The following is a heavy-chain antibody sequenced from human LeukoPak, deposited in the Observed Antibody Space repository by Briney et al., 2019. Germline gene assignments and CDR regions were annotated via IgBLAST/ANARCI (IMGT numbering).Heavy chain of an antibody. D-gene: IGHD3-22*01. Sequence: ASVKVSCKASGYTFTSYGISWVRQAPGQGLEWMGWISAYNGNTNYAQKLQGRVTMTTDTSTSTAYMELRSLRSDDTAVYYCARENDSSGYVGAFDTWGQGTMVTVSS. CDR3: ARENDSSGYVGAFDT. CDR2: ISAYNGNT. V-gene: IGHV1-18*01. J-gene: IGHJ3*02. CDR1: GYTFTSYG.